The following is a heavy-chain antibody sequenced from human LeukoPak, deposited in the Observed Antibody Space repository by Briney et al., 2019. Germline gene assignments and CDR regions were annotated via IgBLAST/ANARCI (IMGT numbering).Heavy chain of an antibody. J-gene: IGHJ5*02. CDR1: GFTFGDYA. CDR2: IRSEAYGGTT. CDR3: TRDPIFGVVITYNWFDP. D-gene: IGHD3-3*01. V-gene: IGHV3-49*03. Sequence: GGSLRLSCTASGFTFGDYAMSWFRQAPGKGLEWVGFIRSEAYGGTTEYAASVKGRFTISRDDSKSIAYLQMNSLKTEDTAVYYCTRDPIFGVVITYNWFDPWGQGTLVTVSS.